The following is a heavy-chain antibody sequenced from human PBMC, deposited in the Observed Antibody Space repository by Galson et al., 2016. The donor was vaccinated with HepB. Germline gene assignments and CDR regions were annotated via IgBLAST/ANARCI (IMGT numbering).Heavy chain of an antibody. J-gene: IGHJ4*02. D-gene: IGHD1-26*01. CDR1: GFTFNEYT. CDR2: VTWDGGHT. CDR3: VKEKVGSRYFDY. Sequence: SLRLSCAASGFTFNEYTMHWVRQTPGKGLEWVSLVTWDGGHTLYGDSVRGRFTVSRDNSNNFLYLQMNSLRTEDTAFYYCVKEKVGSRYFDYWGQGTLVTVSS. V-gene: IGHV3-43*01.